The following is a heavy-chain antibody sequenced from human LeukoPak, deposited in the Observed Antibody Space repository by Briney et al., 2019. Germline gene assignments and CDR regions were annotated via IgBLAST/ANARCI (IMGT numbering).Heavy chain of an antibody. V-gene: IGHV4-34*01. Sequence: SETLSLTCAVYGGSFSGYYWSWIRQPLGKGLEWIGEINHSGSTNYNPSLKSRVTISVDTSKNQFSLKLSSVTAADTAVYYCARDGGYSYGRKNWFDPWGQGTLVTVSS. CDR1: GGSFSGYY. D-gene: IGHD5-18*01. CDR3: ARDGGYSYGRKNWFDP. J-gene: IGHJ5*02. CDR2: INHSGST.